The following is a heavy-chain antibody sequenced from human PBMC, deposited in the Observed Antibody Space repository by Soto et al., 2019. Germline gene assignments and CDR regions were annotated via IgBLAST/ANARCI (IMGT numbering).Heavy chain of an antibody. D-gene: IGHD4-17*01. CDR1: GFTFSSYA. Sequence: QVQLVESGGGVVQPGRSLRLSCAASGFTFSSYAMHWVRQAPGKGLEWVAVISYDGSNKYYADSVKGRFTISRDNSKNTLYLQMNSLRAEDTAVYYCAREGFLVTTVTNPPGFGDYWGQGTLVTVSS. CDR2: ISYDGSNK. J-gene: IGHJ4*02. V-gene: IGHV3-30-3*01. CDR3: AREGFLVTTVTNPPGFGDY.